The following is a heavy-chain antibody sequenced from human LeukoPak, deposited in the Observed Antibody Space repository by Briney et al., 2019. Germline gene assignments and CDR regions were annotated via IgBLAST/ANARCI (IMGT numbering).Heavy chain of an antibody. D-gene: IGHD3-3*01. CDR1: GYTFTSYG. CDR2: FDPEDGET. V-gene: IGHV1-24*01. CDR3: ATDLTYYDFWSGLPVDV. J-gene: IGHJ6*04. Sequence: ASVKVSCKASGYTFTSYGISWVRQAPGQGLEWMGGFDPEDGETIYAQKFQGRVTMTEDTSTDTAYMELSSLRSEDTAVYYCATDLTYYDFWSGLPVDVWGKGTTVTVSS.